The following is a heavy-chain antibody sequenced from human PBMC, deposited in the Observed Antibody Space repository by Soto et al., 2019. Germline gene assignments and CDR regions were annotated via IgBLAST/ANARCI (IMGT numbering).Heavy chain of an antibody. CDR2: IYYTGST. V-gene: IGHV4-59*01. Sequence: PSETLSLTCTVSGDSMSTYYWSWIRQPPGKGLEWVGYIYYTGSTNYNPSLKSRVTVSIDTSKNQFSLILSSVTAADTAVYYCARITRSPNSGYFDYWGQGALVTVSS. CDR1: GDSMSTYY. D-gene: IGHD7-27*01. CDR3: ARITRSPNSGYFDY. J-gene: IGHJ4*02.